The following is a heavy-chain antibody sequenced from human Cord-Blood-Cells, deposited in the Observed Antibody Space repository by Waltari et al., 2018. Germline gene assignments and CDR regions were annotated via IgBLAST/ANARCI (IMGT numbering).Heavy chain of an antibody. J-gene: IGHJ2*01. CDR2: INPNSGGT. CDR3: ARDFDYGDYWYFDL. V-gene: IGHV1-2*06. D-gene: IGHD4-17*01. Sequence: QVQLVQSGAEVKKPGASVKVSCKASGYTFTGYYMHWVRQAPGQGLEWMGRINPNSGGTNYAQKFQGRVTMTRDTSISTAYMGLSRRRSDDTAVYYCARDFDYGDYWYFDLWGRGTLVTVSS. CDR1: GYTFTGYY.